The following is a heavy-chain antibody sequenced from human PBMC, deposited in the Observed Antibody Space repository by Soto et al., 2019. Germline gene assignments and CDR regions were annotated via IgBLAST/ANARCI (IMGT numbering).Heavy chain of an antibody. CDR3: ARGIGSSTYYAMDV. CDR2: IFGSGRGT. CDR1: GLTFSSYA. V-gene: IGHV3-23*01. Sequence: GSLRLSCAASGLTFSSYAMNWVRQTAGKGLEWVSAIFGSGRGTFYADSVKGRFTISRDNSENTLYLQMHSLRADDTAVYYCARGIGSSTYYAMDVWGQGTTVTVSS. J-gene: IGHJ6*02. D-gene: IGHD3-10*01.